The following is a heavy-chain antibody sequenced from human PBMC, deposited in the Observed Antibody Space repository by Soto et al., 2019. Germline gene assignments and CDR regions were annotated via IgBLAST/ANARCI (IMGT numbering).Heavy chain of an antibody. Sequence: SVKVSCKASGGTFSSYAISWVRRPPGQGLGWMGGIIPIFGTANYAQKFQGRVTITADKSTSTAYMEVSSLRSGGTAVTYCATGAHRSDAFDIWGQGTMVTVSS. D-gene: IGHD3-10*01. J-gene: IGHJ3*02. V-gene: IGHV1-69*06. CDR3: ATGAHRSDAFDI. CDR1: GGTFSSYA. CDR2: IIPIFGTA.